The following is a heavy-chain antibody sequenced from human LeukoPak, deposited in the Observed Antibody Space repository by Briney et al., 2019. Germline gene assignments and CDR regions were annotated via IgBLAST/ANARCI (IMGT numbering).Heavy chain of an antibody. CDR1: GFTFDDYA. J-gene: IGHJ4*02. Sequence: GGSLRLSCAASGFTFDDYAMHWVRQAPGKGLEWVSGISWNSGSIGYADSVKGRFTISRDSAKNSLYLQMNSLRAEDTALYYCAKEVGSYGYYFDYWGQGTLVTVSS. CDR3: AKEVGSYGYYFDY. CDR2: ISWNSGSI. V-gene: IGHV3-9*01. D-gene: IGHD5-18*01.